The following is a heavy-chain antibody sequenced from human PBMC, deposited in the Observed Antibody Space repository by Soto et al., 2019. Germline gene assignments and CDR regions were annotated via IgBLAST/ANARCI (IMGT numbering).Heavy chain of an antibody. V-gene: IGHV4-59*01. CDR2: TYKSGST. CDR1: GGSISDYY. Sequence: QVQLQESGPGLVKPSETLSLTCSVSGGSISDYYWSWIRQPPGRGLEWIGYTYKSGSTNYNPSLKSRVTISVDTSKNLFSLKLSSVTAADTAVYYCARDQNGSPHFDYWGQGTLVTVSS. D-gene: IGHD1-26*01. J-gene: IGHJ4*02. CDR3: ARDQNGSPHFDY.